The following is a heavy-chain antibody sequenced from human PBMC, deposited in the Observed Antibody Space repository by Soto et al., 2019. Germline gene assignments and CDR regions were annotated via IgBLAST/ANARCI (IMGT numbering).Heavy chain of an antibody. Sequence: PSETLSLTCAVSGGSISSGGYSWSWIRQPPGKGLEWIGYIYHSGSTYYNPSLKSRVTISVDTSKNQFSLKLSSVTAADTAVYYCVRFWLPRWPDALADYADAVDYWVQGPGDTVS. CDR1: GGSISSGGYS. CDR3: VRFWLPRWPDALADYADAVDY. CDR2: IYHSGST. V-gene: IGHV4-30-2*01. J-gene: IGHJ4*02. D-gene: IGHD3-16*01.